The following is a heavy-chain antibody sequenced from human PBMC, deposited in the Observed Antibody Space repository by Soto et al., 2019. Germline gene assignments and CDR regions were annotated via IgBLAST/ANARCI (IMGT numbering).Heavy chain of an antibody. CDR3: TRDGGGRYYGGFDN. CDR1: GFNFSTYW. J-gene: IGHJ4*02. CDR2: INSDGTIT. V-gene: IGHV3-74*01. Sequence: EVRLVESGGDLVQPGGSLRLSCATSGFNFSTYWLHWVRQVPGKGVVWVSRINSDGTITDYADSVKGRFTISSDNAKKTLYLDMNSLRADDTAVYYCTRDGGGRYYGGFDNWGQGTLVTVSS. D-gene: IGHD1-26*01.